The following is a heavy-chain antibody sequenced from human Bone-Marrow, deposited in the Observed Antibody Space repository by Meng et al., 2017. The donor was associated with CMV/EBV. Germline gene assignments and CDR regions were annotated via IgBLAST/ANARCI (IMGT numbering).Heavy chain of an antibody. D-gene: IGHD4-11*01. Sequence: GGSLRLSCAASGFTFSGSAMHWARQASGKGLEWVGRIRSKANSYATAYAASVKGRFTISRDDSKNTAYLQMNSLKTDDTAVYYCARDQVSTVTTEPKNYGMDVWGQGTTVTVSS. CDR2: IRSKANSYAT. V-gene: IGHV3-73*01. CDR1: GFTFSGSA. J-gene: IGHJ6*02. CDR3: ARDQVSTVTTEPKNYGMDV.